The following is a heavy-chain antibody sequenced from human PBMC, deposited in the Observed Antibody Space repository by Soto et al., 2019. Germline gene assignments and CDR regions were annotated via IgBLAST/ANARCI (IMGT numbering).Heavy chain of an antibody. D-gene: IGHD1-7*01. Sequence: GGSLRLSCAASGFTFSSYDMSWVRQAPGKGLEWVSAISGSGGSTYYADSVKGRFTISRDNSKNTLYLQMNSLRAEDTAVYYCAIDRGNWNCIDYWGQGTLVTVSS. CDR3: AIDRGNWNCIDY. CDR2: ISGSGGST. CDR1: GFTFSSYD. J-gene: IGHJ4*02. V-gene: IGHV3-23*01.